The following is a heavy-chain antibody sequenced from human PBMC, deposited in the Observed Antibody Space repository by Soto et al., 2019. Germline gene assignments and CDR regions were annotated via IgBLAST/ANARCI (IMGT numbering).Heavy chain of an antibody. CDR2: INHSGST. V-gene: IGHV4-34*01. J-gene: IGHJ4*02. CDR1: CWLFRGHL. D-gene: IGHD3-3*01. CDR3: ARERLGRCWAWFTIVYCDS. Sequence: SVNPSPPCGGHCWLFRGHLRRLVREPPGQGMEWIGEINHSGSTNYNPSLKSRVTISVDTSKNQFSLKLSSVTAADTAVYYCARERLGRCWAWFTIVYCDSGGPAILVSVSS.